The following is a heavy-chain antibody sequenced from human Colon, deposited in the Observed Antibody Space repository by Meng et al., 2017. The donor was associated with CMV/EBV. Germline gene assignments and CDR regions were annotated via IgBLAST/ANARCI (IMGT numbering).Heavy chain of an antibody. CDR2: ISGSGGST. CDR1: GFTFSSSA. Sequence: GESLKISCAASGFTFSSSAMNWVRQAPGKGLEWVSAISGSGGSTYYADSVKGRFTISRDNSKNTLYLQMNSLRAEDTAVYYCAKGVGYCSSTSCSIFDYWGQGTLVTVSS. V-gene: IGHV3-23*01. D-gene: IGHD2-2*03. CDR3: AKGVGYCSSTSCSIFDY. J-gene: IGHJ4*02.